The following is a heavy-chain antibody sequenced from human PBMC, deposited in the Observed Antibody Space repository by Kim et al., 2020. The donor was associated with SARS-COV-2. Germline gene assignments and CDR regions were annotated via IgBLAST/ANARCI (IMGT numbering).Heavy chain of an antibody. CDR3: ARGVPIYGSGSIDY. CDR2: INHSGRT. V-gene: IGHV4-34*01. Sequence: SETLSLTCAVYGGSFSGYYWSWIRQPPGKGLEWIGEINHSGRTNYNPSLKSRVTISVDTSKNQFSLKLSSVTAADTAGYYCARGVPIYGSGSIDYWGQGT. D-gene: IGHD3-10*01. CDR1: GGSFSGYY. J-gene: IGHJ4*02.